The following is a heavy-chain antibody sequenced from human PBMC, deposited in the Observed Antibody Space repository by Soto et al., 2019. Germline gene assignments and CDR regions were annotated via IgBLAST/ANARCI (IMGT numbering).Heavy chain of an antibody. CDR3: VGHSKNATSYYDFWSGFLGYYYYYMDV. Sequence: GGSLRLSCAASGFTFSSYWMSWVRQAPGKGLEWVANIKQDGSEKYYVDSVKGRFTISRDNAKNSLYLQMNSLRAEDTAVFYCVGHSKNATSYYDFWSGFLGYYYYYMDVWGKGTTVTVS. D-gene: IGHD3-3*01. CDR1: GFTFSSYW. CDR2: IKQDGSEK. J-gene: IGHJ6*03. V-gene: IGHV3-7*01.